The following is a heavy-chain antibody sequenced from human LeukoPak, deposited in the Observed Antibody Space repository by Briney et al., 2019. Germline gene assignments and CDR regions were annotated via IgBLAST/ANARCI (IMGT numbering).Heavy chain of an antibody. J-gene: IGHJ4*02. CDR2: INVEGNYI. CDR1: GFTVSRYW. CDR3: ARDLTGPYDH. D-gene: IGHD3-22*01. Sequence: GGSLRLPCAASGFTVSRYWMHWVRQAPGKGLVWVARINVEGNYIDYAESVKGRFTISRDSAMNTLYLQMNSVRAEDTAVYSCARDLTGPYDHWGQGTLVTVSS. V-gene: IGHV3-74*01.